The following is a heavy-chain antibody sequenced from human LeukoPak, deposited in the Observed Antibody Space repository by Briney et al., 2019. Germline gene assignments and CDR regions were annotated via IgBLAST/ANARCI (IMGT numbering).Heavy chain of an antibody. J-gene: IGHJ3*02. CDR3: ARRLRDSRAFDI. Sequence: SETLSLTCAVSGGSISSGGYSWSWIRQPPGKGLEWIGYIYYSGSTYYNPSLKSRVTISVDTSKNQFSLKLSSVTAADTAVYYCARRLRDSRAFDIWGQGTMVTVSS. V-gene: IGHV4-30-4*07. D-gene: IGHD2-15*01. CDR2: IYYSGST. CDR1: GGSISSGGYS.